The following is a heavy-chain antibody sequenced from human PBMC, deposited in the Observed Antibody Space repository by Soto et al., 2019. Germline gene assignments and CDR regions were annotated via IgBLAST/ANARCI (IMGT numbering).Heavy chain of an antibody. Sequence: GGSLRLSCAASGFTFSSYSMNWVRQAPGKGLEWVSYISSSTSTIYYADSVKARFTISRDNAKNSLYLQMNSLRAEDTAVYYCAKYDYGNYGGAFDIWGQGTIVTVSS. J-gene: IGHJ3*02. V-gene: IGHV3-48*01. CDR1: GFTFSSYS. CDR3: AKYDYGNYGGAFDI. CDR2: ISSSTSTI. D-gene: IGHD3-16*01.